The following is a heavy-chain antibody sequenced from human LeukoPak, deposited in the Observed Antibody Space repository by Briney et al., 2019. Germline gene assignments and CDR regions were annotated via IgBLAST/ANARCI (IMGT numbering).Heavy chain of an antibody. CDR2: VYYSGST. CDR1: GGSISSSSYY. D-gene: IGHD5-12*01. CDR3: ARINPYSGYDYLDY. J-gene: IGHJ4*02. V-gene: IGHV4-39*01. Sequence: SETLSLTCTVSGGSISSSSYYWGWVRQTPGKGLEWVGSVYYSGSTYYNPSRKSRVTISVGTSKNPFSLKLSSVTAADTAVYYCARINPYSGYDYLDYWGQGTLVTVPS.